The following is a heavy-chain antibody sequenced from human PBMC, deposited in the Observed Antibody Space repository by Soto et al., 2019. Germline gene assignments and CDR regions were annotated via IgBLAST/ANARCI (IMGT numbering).Heavy chain of an antibody. CDR3: ARGRYGDY. CDR2: ISAHNGNT. V-gene: IGHV1-18*01. D-gene: IGHD1-1*01. J-gene: IGHJ4*02. Sequence: QVHLVQSGAEVKKPGASVKVSGKASGYTFTSYGITWVRQAPGQGLEWMGWISAHNGNTDYAQKLQGRVIVTRDTSTSTADMELRSLRSDDTAVYYCARGRYGDYWGQGALVTVSS. CDR1: GYTFTSYG.